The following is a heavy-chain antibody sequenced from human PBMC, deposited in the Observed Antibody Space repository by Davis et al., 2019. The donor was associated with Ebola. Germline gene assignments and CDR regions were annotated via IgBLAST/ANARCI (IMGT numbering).Heavy chain of an antibody. D-gene: IGHD2-2*01. CDR3: ARGYCSSTSCYRLPFDY. CDR1: GYTFTGYY. V-gene: IGHV1-2*02. CDR2: INPNSGGT. Sequence: ASVKVSCKASGYTFTGYYMHWVRQAPGQGLEWMGWINPNSGGTNYAQKFQGRVTMTRDTSISTAYMELSSLRSEDTAVYYCARGYCSSTSCYRLPFDYWGQGTLVTVSS. J-gene: IGHJ4*02.